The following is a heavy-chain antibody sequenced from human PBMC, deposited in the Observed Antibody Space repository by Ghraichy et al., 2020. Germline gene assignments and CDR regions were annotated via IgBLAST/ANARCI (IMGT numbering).Heavy chain of an antibody. CDR3: ATISYSSSYLNWFDP. Sequence: ESLNISCTVSGGSISSSSYYWGWIRQPPGKGLEWIGSIYYSGSTYYNPSLKSRVTISVDTSKNQFSLKLSSVTAADTAVYYCATISYSSSYLNWFDPWGQGTLVTVSS. V-gene: IGHV4-39*01. J-gene: IGHJ5*02. CDR2: IYYSGST. CDR1: GGSISSSSYY. D-gene: IGHD6-13*01.